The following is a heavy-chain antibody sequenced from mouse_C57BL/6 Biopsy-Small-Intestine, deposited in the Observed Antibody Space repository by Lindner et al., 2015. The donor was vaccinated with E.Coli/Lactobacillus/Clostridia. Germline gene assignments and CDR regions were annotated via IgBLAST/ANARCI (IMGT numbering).Heavy chain of an antibody. CDR1: GYTFTGYW. CDR2: ILPGSGST. V-gene: IGHV1-9*01. J-gene: IGHJ4*01. Sequence: SGAELMKPGASVKLSCKATGYTFTGYWIEWVKQRPGHGLEWIGEILPGSGSTNYNEKFKGKATLTVGTSSSTAYMELHSLTSEDSAVYFCARSPGSSYDYYAMDYWGQGTSVTVSS. CDR3: ARSPGSSYDYYAMDY. D-gene: IGHD1-1*01.